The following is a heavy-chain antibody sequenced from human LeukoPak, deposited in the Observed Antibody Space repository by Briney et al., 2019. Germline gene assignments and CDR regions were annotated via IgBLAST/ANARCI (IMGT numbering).Heavy chain of an antibody. D-gene: IGHD1-26*01. CDR3: ARDREGGSYLMWFDP. CDR1: GYTFTSYY. J-gene: IGHJ5*02. Sequence: ASVKVSCKASGYTFTSYYMHWVRQAPGQGLEWMGWINPNSGGTNYAQKFQGRVTMTRDTSISTAYMELSRLRSDDTAVYYCARDREGGSYLMWFDPWGQGTLVTVSS. V-gene: IGHV1-2*02. CDR2: INPNSGGT.